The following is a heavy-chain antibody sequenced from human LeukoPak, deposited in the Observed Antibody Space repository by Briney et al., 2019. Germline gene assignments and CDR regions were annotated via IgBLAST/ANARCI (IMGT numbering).Heavy chain of an antibody. CDR2: LGGGGIDT. CDR3: YYYDSSGFYPQTKIDY. J-gene: IGHJ4*02. V-gene: IGHV3-23*01. D-gene: IGHD3-22*01. Sequence: GGSLRLSCAASGFTFGNYAMSWVRQAPGKGLEWVSTLGGGGIDTYYADSVKGRLTISRDNSKNTLYLRMNSLRAEDTAVYHCYYYDSSGFYPQTKIDYWGQGTLVTVSS. CDR1: GFTFGNYA.